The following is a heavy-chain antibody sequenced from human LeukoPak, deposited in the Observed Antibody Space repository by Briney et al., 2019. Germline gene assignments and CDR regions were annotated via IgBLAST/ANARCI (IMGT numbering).Heavy chain of an antibody. Sequence: ASVKVSCKASGYTFTSYGISWVRQAPGQGLEWMGWISAYNGNTNYAQKLQGRVTMTTDTSTSTAYMELRSLRSDDTAVYYRAEKDWARLNRGLVFLHHMGGRGKGTTVTVSS. CDR2: ISAYNGNT. CDR3: AEKDWARLNRGLVFLHHMGG. CDR1: GYTFTSYG. D-gene: IGHD6-19*01. J-gene: IGHJ6*04. V-gene: IGHV1-18*01.